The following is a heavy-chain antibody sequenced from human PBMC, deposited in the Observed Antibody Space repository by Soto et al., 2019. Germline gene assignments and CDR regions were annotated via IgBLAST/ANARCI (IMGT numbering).Heavy chain of an antibody. D-gene: IGHD6-13*01. CDR3: ARRLRVKGIAAAGRWFDP. J-gene: IGHJ5*02. CDR1: GGSIISSSYY. V-gene: IGHV4-39*01. CDR2: IYYSGST. Sequence: SETLSLTCTVSGGSIISSSYYWGWIRQPPGKGLEWIGSIYYSGSTYYNPSLKSRVTISVDTSKNQFSLKLSSVTAADTAVYYCARRLRVKGIAAAGRWFDPWGQGTLVTVSS.